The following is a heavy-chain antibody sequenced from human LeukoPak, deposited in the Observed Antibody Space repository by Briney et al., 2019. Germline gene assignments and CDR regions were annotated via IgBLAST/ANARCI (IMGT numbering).Heavy chain of an antibody. Sequence: SVKVSCKASGGTFNSYAISWVRQAPGQGLEWMGGIIPVFGTAIYAQNFQGRVTITADESTNTAYMELGTLTSEDTAVYYCARGDGDYSGWYFDLWGRGTLVTVSS. CDR3: ARGDGDYSGWYFDL. CDR2: IIPVFGTA. D-gene: IGHD4-17*01. CDR1: GGTFNSYA. V-gene: IGHV1-69*13. J-gene: IGHJ2*01.